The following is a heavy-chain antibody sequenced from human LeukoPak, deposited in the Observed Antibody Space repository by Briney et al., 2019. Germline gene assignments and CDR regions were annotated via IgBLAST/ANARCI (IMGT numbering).Heavy chain of an antibody. CDR2: INPNSGGT. Sequence: ASVKVSCKASGYTFTGYYMHWVRQAPGQGLEWMGWINPNSGGTNYAQKFQGRVTMTRDTSISTAYMELSRLRSDDTAVHYCARADHYSHYFDYWGQGTLVTVSS. CDR3: ARADHYSHYFDY. D-gene: IGHD4-11*01. CDR1: GYTFTGYY. J-gene: IGHJ4*02. V-gene: IGHV1-2*02.